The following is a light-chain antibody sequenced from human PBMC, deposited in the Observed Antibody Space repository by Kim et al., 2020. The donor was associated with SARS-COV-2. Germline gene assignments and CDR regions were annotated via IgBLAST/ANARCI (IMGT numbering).Light chain of an antibody. CDR1: QSVSSMY. CDR3: QQYESSPWT. J-gene: IGKJ1*01. V-gene: IGKV3-20*01. CDR2: GAS. Sequence: IVLTQSPGTLSLSPGERATLSCRASQSVSSMYLAWYQQKPGQAPRLLIYGASSRATDIPDRFSGSGSGTDFTLTISRLEPEDCAVYYCQQYESSPWTFGQGTQVDIK.